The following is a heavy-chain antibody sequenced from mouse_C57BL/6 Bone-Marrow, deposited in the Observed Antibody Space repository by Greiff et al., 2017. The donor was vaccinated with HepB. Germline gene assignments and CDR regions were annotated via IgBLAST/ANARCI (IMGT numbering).Heavy chain of an antibody. CDR3: ARGGPYGYDEDAMDY. Sequence: QVQLQQPGAELVKPGASVKLSCKASGYTFTSYWMQWVKQRPGQGLEWIGEIDPSDSYTNYNQKFKGKATLTVDTSSSTAYMQLSSLTSEDSAVYYWARGGPYGYDEDAMDYWGQGTSVTVSS. J-gene: IGHJ4*01. V-gene: IGHV1-50*01. D-gene: IGHD2-2*01. CDR1: GYTFTSYW. CDR2: IDPSDSYT.